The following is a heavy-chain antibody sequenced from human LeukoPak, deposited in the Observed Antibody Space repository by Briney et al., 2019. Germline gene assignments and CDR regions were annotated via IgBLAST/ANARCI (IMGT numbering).Heavy chain of an antibody. CDR3: VRGRSDYGSGRSFDY. CDR1: GGSFSGYY. J-gene: IGHJ4*02. CDR2: INHSGST. Sequence: SETLSLTCAVYGGSFSGYYWSWIRQPPGKGLEWIGEINHSGSTNYNPSLKSRVTISVDTSKNQFSLKLSSVTAADTAVYYCVRGRSDYGSGRSFDYWGQGTLVTVSS. V-gene: IGHV4-34*01. D-gene: IGHD3-10*01.